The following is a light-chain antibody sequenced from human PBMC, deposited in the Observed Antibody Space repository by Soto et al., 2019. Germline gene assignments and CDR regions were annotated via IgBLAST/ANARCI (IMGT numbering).Light chain of an antibody. J-gene: IGKJ2*01. CDR3: QQSYDSTPYT. CDR2: LAS. V-gene: IGKV1-39*01. CDR1: QSISNF. Sequence: DIQMAQSPSSLSASVGDRVTITCRASQSISNFVNWYQQKPGKAPKLLIYLASSLHTGAPSRFGGSGSGTDFTLTISGLQPEDFATYYCQQSYDSTPYTFGQGTKVDIK.